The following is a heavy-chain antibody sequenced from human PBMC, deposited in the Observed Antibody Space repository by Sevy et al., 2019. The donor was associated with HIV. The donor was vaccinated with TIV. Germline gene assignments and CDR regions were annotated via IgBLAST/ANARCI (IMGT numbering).Heavy chain of an antibody. D-gene: IGHD3-10*01. CDR3: AKAGSYYGSGSYDI. V-gene: IGHV3-23*01. Sequence: GGSLRLSCAASGFTFSNYAMRWVRQAPGKGLEWVSAISGSGGSTYYADSVKGRFTISRDNSKNKLYLQMNSLRAEDTAVYYCAKAGSYYGSGSYDIWGQGTMVTVSS. J-gene: IGHJ3*02. CDR1: GFTFSNYA. CDR2: ISGSGGST.